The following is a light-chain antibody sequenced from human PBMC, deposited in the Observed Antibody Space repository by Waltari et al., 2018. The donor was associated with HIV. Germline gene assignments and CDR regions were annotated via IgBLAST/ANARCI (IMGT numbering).Light chain of an antibody. V-gene: IGLV2-23*01. CDR1: SSDVGSYNV. J-gene: IGLJ3*02. CDR2: EDN. CDR3: CSYTGSTTWV. Sequence: QSALTQPASVSGSPGQSITISCTGTSSDVGSYNVVSWYQQHPGKAPKLRFYEDNKRPSGVSNRLSGSKFGNTASLTISGLQAEDEADYYCCSYTGSTTWVFGGGTKLTVL.